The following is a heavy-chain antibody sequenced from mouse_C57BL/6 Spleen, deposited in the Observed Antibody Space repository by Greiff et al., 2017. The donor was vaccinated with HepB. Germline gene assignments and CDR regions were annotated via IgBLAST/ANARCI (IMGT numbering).Heavy chain of an antibody. V-gene: IGHV14-1*01. CDR3: TSFMTTVVANFDY. Sequence: EVQLQQSGAELVRPGASVKLSCTASGFNIKDYYMHWVKQRPEQGLEWIGRIDPEDGDTEYAPKFQGKATMTADTSSNTAYLQLSSLTSEDTAVYYCTSFMTTVVANFDYWGQGTTLTVSS. J-gene: IGHJ2*01. D-gene: IGHD1-1*01. CDR1: GFNIKDYY. CDR2: IDPEDGDT.